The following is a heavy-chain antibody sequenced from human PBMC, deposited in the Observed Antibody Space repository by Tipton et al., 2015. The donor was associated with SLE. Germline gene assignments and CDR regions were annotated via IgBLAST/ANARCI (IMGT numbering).Heavy chain of an antibody. D-gene: IGHD3-10*01. CDR2: IYHSGST. CDR1: GYSISSGYY. CDR3: ARGGRELVVFTWFDR. V-gene: IGHV4-38-2*01. Sequence: GLVKPSETLSLTCAVSGYSISSGYYWGWIRQPPGKGLEWIGSIYHSGSTYYNPSLKSRVTISVDTSKNQFSLKLSSVTAADTAIYYCARGGRELVVFTWFDRWGQGTLVTVSS. J-gene: IGHJ5*02.